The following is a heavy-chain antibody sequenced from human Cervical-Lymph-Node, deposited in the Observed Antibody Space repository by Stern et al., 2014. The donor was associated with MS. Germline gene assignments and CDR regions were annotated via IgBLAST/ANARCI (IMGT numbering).Heavy chain of an antibody. CDR2: IYPADSDT. V-gene: IGHV5-51*01. CDR1: GYSFTNYW. Sequence: EVQLVESGAEVKKPGESLKISCQGSGYSFTNYWIGWGRQMPGQGLEWMGIIYPADSDTRYSPSLQGQVTISANKSISTAYLQWSSLKASDTAMYYCARYSTIPPSHYYGMDVWGQGTTVTVSS. D-gene: IGHD2-2*01. J-gene: IGHJ6*02. CDR3: ARYSTIPPSHYYGMDV.